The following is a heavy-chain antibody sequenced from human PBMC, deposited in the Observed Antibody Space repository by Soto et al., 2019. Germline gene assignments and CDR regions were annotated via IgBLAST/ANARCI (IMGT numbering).Heavy chain of an antibody. J-gene: IGHJ3*02. D-gene: IGHD2-8*01. V-gene: IGHV4-59*12. Sequence: WTWIRQSPEKGLEWLGNIYYSGSTNYSPSLNSRLTISLDTSKNQFSLKLRSVTAADTAVYYCARESRCVNGACGNVFDIWGRGTKVTVSP. CDR2: IYYSGST. CDR3: ARESRCVNGACGNVFDI.